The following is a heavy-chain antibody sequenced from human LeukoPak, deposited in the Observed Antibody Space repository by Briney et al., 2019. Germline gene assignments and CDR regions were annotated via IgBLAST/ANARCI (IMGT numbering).Heavy chain of an antibody. CDR3: ARALVFNYYDFWSGYYHWFDP. CDR2: IYYSGST. D-gene: IGHD3-3*01. V-gene: IGHV4-59*01. CDR1: GGSISSYY. J-gene: IGHJ5*02. Sequence: SETLSLTCTVSGGSISSYYWSWIRQPPGKGLEWIGYIYYSGSTNYNPFLKSRVTISVDTSKNQFSLKLSSVTAADTAVYYCARALVFNYYDFWSGYYHWFDPWGQGTLVTVSS.